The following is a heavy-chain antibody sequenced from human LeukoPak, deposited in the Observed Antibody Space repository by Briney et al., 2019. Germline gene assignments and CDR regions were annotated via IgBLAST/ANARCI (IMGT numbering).Heavy chain of an antibody. CDR1: GFTVSNIY. Sequence: GGSLRLSCAASGFTVSNIYMSWVRQAPGTGLEWVSIIHSGGITHYADSVKGRFTISGDNSKNTLYLQMNSLRAEDTAVYYCVRDRGIASTGGYGMDVWGQGTTVTVSS. CDR2: IHSGGIT. D-gene: IGHD6-13*01. J-gene: IGHJ6*02. CDR3: VRDRGIASTGGYGMDV. V-gene: IGHV3-53*01.